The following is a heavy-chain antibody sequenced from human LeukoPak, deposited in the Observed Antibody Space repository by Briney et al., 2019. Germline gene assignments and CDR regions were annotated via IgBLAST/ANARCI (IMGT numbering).Heavy chain of an antibody. J-gene: IGHJ4*02. CDR1: GFIFSNSG. V-gene: IGHV3-33*01. CDR2: IYTDGSTK. CDR3: ARNSGGRRYYFTE. Sequence: GRSLRLSCAASGFIFSNSGMHWVRQAPGKGLEWVTVIYTDGSTKYYADSVKGRFTISRDNSQNTLYLQMNSLRAEDTAVSYCARNSGGRRYYFTEWGQGTLVTVSS. D-gene: IGHD3-10*01.